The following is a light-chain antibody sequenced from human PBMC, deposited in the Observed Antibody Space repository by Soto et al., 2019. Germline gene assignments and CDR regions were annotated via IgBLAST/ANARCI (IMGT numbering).Light chain of an antibody. V-gene: IGKV3-15*01. J-gene: IGKJ1*01. Sequence: EIKMTQSPATLSVTEGDRVTLSCRASQSVSNWLAWYQQQPGQAPKLLIYDASTRASGVPARFSGSRSGTEFTLTITSLQSEDFAAYYCLQYYNCPWTFGQGTKVDIK. CDR2: DAS. CDR1: QSVSNW. CDR3: LQYYNCPWT.